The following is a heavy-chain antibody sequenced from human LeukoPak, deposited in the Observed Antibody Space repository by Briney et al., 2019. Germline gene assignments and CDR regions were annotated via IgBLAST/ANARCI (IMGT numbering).Heavy chain of an antibody. CDR1: GGSISSYY. V-gene: IGHV4-59*01. CDR2: IYYSGST. CDR3: ARGRGYSYGSVWFDP. D-gene: IGHD5-18*01. Sequence: SETLSLTCTVSGGSISSYYWSWIRQPPGKGLEWIGYIYYSGSTNYNPSLKSRVTISVDTSKNQFSLKLSSVTAADTAVYYCARGRGYSYGSVWFDPWGQGILVTVSS. J-gene: IGHJ5*02.